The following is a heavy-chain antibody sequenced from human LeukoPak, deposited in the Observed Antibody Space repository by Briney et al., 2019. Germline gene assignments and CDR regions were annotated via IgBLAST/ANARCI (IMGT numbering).Heavy chain of an antibody. D-gene: IGHD1-26*01. CDR2: VYYTGNT. CDR3: ARGYCNSGSCFDF. Sequence: SETLSLTCTASGGPISSYYWSWVRQPPGKGLEWIGYVYYTGNTNYNPSLKSRVTMSVDTSKNQFILKLSSVTAADTAVYYCARGYCNSGSCFDFWGQGTRVTASS. CDR1: GGPISSYY. J-gene: IGHJ4*02. V-gene: IGHV4-59*01.